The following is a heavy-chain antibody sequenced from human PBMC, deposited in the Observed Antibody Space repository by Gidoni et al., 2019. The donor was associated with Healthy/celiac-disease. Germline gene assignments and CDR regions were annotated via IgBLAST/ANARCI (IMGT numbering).Heavy chain of an antibody. D-gene: IGHD1-7*01. Sequence: EVQLLESGGGLVQPGGSLRLSCSASGFTFSSHSMSWVRQAPGKGLEWVSAISGSGGSTYYADSVKGRFTISRDNSKNTLYLQMNSLRAEDTAVYYCAKDRGITDNWNYSPLDYWGQGTLVTVSS. J-gene: IGHJ4*02. V-gene: IGHV3-23*01. CDR2: ISGSGGST. CDR1: GFTFSSHS. CDR3: AKDRGITDNWNYSPLDY.